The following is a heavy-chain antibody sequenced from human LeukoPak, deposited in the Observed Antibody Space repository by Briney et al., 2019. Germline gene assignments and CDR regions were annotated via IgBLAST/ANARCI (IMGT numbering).Heavy chain of an antibody. CDR2: IYPHDSDT. CDR1: GYSFTNYW. Sequence: GESLKISCQGSGYSFTNYWIGWVRQMPGKGLEWMGIIYPHDSDTRYSPSFQGQVTTSADKSINTAFLQWNSLKASGTAMYYCARGIVVVSATNAFDIWGLGTMVTVSS. D-gene: IGHD2-15*01. J-gene: IGHJ3*02. CDR3: ARGIVVVSATNAFDI. V-gene: IGHV5-51*01.